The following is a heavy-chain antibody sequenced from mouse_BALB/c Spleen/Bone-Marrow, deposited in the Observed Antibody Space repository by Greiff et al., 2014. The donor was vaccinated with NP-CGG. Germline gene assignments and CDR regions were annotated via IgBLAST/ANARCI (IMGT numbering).Heavy chain of an antibody. J-gene: IGHJ3*01. Sequence: EVQGVESGGGLVKPGGSLKLSCAASGFTFSSYAMSWVRQTPEKRLEWVASISSGGSTYYPDSVEGRFTISRGNARNILYLQMSSLRSEDTAMYYCAREMVTGFAYWGQGTLVTVSA. CDR3: AREMVTGFAY. CDR1: GFTFSSYA. V-gene: IGHV5-6-5*01. CDR2: ISSGGST. D-gene: IGHD2-2*01.